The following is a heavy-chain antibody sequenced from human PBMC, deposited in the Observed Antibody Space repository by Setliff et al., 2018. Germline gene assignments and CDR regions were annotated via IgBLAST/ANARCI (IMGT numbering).Heavy chain of an antibody. CDR1: GQSFSDYY. V-gene: IGHV4-34*01. J-gene: IGHJ6*02. CDR3: ARDRQYCSSPTCYSSYFYYYGMDV. Sequence: PSETLSLTCAIYGQSFSDYYWSWVRQSPGKGLEWIGEIYHSGSTNYNPSLKSRVTISVDTSKNQYSLKLSSVTAADTAVYYCARDRQYCSSPTCYSSYFYYYGMDVWGQGTTVTVSS. CDR2: IYHSGST. D-gene: IGHD2-2*02.